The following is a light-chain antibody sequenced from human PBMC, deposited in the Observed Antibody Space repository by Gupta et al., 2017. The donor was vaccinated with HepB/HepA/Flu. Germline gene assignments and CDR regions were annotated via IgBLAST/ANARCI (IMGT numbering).Light chain of an antibody. CDR3: QHCENIPLT. CDR1: QDIRNY. Sequence: DMLTPQSPTSLSASVGDRVTISCQASQDIRNYLNWYQQKAGRAPKLLIYDASKLEAGVPSRFSGSGSGTDFTFTISSLQPEDIATYYCQHCENIPLTFGGGTKVE. J-gene: IGKJ4*01. V-gene: IGKV1-33*01. CDR2: DAS.